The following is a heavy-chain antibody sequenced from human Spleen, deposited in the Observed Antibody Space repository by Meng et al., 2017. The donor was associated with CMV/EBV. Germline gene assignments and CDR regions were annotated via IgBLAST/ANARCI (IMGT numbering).Heavy chain of an antibody. CDR2: IYHSGST. CDR1: GGSNSSSNW. Sequence: VSGGSNSSSNWWNWVRQPPGKGLEWIGEIYHSGSTNYNPSLKSRVTISVDKSKNQFSLTLSSVTAADTAVYYCARVEGGSSSPFDFWGQGTLVTVSS. CDR3: ARVEGGSSSPFDF. V-gene: IGHV4-4*02. D-gene: IGHD6-13*01. J-gene: IGHJ4*02.